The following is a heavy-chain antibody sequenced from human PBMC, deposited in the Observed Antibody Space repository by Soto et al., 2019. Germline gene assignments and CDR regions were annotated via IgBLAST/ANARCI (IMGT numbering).Heavy chain of an antibody. D-gene: IGHD3-10*01. Sequence: EVQLVESGGGLVKPGGSLRLSCAASGFTFSSYSMNWVRQAPGQGLEWVSSISSSSSYIYYADSVKGRFTIARDNAKNARYLQMNRLRAEDTAVYYCARVAGSGSYQINYYYYYYMAVLGRGTTVTVSS. CDR2: ISSSSSYI. CDR3: ARVAGSGSYQINYYYYYYMAV. CDR1: GFTFSSYS. J-gene: IGHJ6*03. V-gene: IGHV3-21*01.